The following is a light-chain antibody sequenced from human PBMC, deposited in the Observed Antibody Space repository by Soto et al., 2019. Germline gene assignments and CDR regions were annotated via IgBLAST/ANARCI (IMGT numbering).Light chain of an antibody. Sequence: QSVLTQPPSASGTPGQRVTISCSGSSSNIGSYSVNWYQQLPGTAPKLLIYNNNQRPSWVPDRFSGSKSGTSASLTISGLQSEDEAGYYCAAWDASLNGPVFGGGTKLTVL. CDR1: SSNIGSYS. CDR2: NNN. V-gene: IGLV1-44*01. CDR3: AAWDASLNGPV. J-gene: IGLJ2*01.